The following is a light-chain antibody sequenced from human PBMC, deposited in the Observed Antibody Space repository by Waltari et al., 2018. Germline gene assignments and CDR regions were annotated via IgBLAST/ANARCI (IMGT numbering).Light chain of an antibody. Sequence: HELPQPPPVSVSPGQTASIPCSAVRLEGKYVCWYQQKTGQSPVLVMHPDSLRPSGIPERFTGSSSGTTATLTISGTQAMDEADDYCRAWDSINDVVFGGGTRLTVL. J-gene: IGLJ2*01. CDR3: RAWDSINDVV. V-gene: IGLV3-1*01. CDR2: PDS. CDR1: RLEGKY.